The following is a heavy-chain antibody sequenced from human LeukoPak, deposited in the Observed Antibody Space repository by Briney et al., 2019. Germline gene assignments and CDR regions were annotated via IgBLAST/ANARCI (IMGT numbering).Heavy chain of an antibody. CDR1: GFTFSSYS. Sequence: GGSLRLSCAASGFTFSSYSMNWVRQAPGKGLEWVSSISSSSSYIYYADSVKGRFTISRDNAKNSLYLQMNSLRAEDTAVYYCARERRPRDSSGYSVFGVACDIWAQGTMVTVSS. V-gene: IGHV3-21*01. CDR2: ISSSSSYI. J-gene: IGHJ3*02. D-gene: IGHD3-22*01. CDR3: ARERRPRDSSGYSVFGVACDI.